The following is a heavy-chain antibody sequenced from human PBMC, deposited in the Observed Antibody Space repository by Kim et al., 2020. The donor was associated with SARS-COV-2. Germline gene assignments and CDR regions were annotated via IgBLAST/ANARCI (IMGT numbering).Heavy chain of an antibody. D-gene: IGHD3-10*01. V-gene: IGHV3-48*02. Sequence: DSMKGRFTISRDNAKNSLYLQMNSLRDEDTAVYYCARESRITMVRGVIDYWGQGTLVTVSS. CDR3: ARESRITMVRGVIDY. J-gene: IGHJ4*02.